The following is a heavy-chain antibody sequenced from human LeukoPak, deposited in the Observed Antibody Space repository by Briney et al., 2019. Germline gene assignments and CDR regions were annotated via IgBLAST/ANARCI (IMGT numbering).Heavy chain of an antibody. V-gene: IGHV3-23*01. D-gene: IGHD6-13*01. J-gene: IGHJ4*02. CDR1: GXTFRNYV. CDR3: VKRASSWYLD. CDR2: ISGGGEST. Sequence: GESLRLSWAASGXTFRNYVLTWVRQAPGEGLEWVSVISGGGESTYYADSVKGRFTISRDNSRNTLFLQMNSLRAEDTAVYYCVKRASSWYLDWGQGTLVTVSS.